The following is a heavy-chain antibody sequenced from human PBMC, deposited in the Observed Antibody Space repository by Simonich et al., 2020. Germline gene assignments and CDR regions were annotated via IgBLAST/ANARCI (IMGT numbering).Heavy chain of an antibody. J-gene: IGHJ6*02. CDR1: GFTFSSYS. CDR2: ISSSSSYI. D-gene: IGHD6-19*01. CDR3: ARWIAVAGTGAYGMDV. V-gene: IGHV3-21*01. Sequence: EVQLVESGGGLVKPGGSLRLSCAASGFTFSSYSMNWVRQAPGKGLEWVSSISSSSSYIYYADSEKGRFTISRDNAKNSLYLQMNSLRAEDTAVYYCARWIAVAGTGAYGMDVWGQGTTVTVSS.